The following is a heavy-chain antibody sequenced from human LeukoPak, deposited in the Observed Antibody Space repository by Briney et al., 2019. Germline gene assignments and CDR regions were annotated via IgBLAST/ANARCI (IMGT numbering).Heavy chain of an antibody. J-gene: IGHJ4*02. D-gene: IGHD5-18*01. Sequence: ASVKVSCKASGYTFTGYSIHWVRQAPGQGLEWLGRINPNTGGTNYAQKFQGRVTMTRDTSISTAYMELSRLRSDDTAVYYCARSTWIQLSPHFDYWGQGTLVTVSS. CDR2: INPNTGGT. V-gene: IGHV1-2*06. CDR3: ARSTWIQLSPHFDY. CDR1: GYTFTGYS.